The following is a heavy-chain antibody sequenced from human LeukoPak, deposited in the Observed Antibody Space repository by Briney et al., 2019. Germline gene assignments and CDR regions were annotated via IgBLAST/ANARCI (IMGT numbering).Heavy chain of an antibody. V-gene: IGHV1-69*13. Sequence: SVKVSCKASGGTFSIYAISWVRQAPGQGLEWMGGIIPIFGTANYAQKFQGRVTITADESTSTAYMELSSLRSEDTDVYYCWGGGWKKPFDYWGQGTLVTVSS. J-gene: IGHJ4*02. CDR1: GGTFSIYA. CDR3: WGGGWKKPFDY. D-gene: IGHD2-21*01. CDR2: IIPIFGTA.